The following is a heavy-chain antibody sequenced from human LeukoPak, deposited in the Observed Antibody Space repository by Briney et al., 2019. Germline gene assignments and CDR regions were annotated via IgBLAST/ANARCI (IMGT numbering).Heavy chain of an antibody. D-gene: IGHD4-11*01. CDR2: ISGSSSDV. CDR3: ARVAYSNYFNYYYYYMDV. Sequence: GGSLRLSCAASGFTFSDSYMTWIRQAPGKGLELLSYISGSSSDVNYIDSVRGRFTISRDNAKNSLYLHMNSLTVEDTAVYYCARVAYSNYFNYYYYYMDVWGKGTTVTVSS. V-gene: IGHV3-11*04. CDR1: GFTFSDSY. J-gene: IGHJ6*03.